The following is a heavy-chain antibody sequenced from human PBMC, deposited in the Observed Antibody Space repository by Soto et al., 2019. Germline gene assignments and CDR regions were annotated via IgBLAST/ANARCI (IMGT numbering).Heavy chain of an antibody. Sequence: QVQLQESGPGLVKPSQTLSLTCTVSGGSISSGDYYWSWIRQPPGKGLEWIGYIYYSGSTYHTPSLKRRVTISVDTSKNQFSLQLSSVTAADPAVYYCARAVRGSYYDYWGQGTLVTVSS. CDR3: ARAVRGSYYDY. V-gene: IGHV4-30-4*01. CDR1: GGSISSGDYY. J-gene: IGHJ4*02. D-gene: IGHD1-26*01. CDR2: IYYSGST.